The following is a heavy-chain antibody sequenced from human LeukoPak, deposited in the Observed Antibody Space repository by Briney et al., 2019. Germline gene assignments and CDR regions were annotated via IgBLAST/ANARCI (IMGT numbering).Heavy chain of an antibody. J-gene: IGHJ4*02. CDR1: GGSISSNY. Sequence: PSETLSLTCTVSGGSISSNYWSWIRQPPGKGLEWIGYLYYSGRTNYNPSLKSRVTMSIDASKSQFSLKLSSVTAADTAVYYCARDPNLYGSGAFDYWGQGTLVIVSA. V-gene: IGHV4-59*12. CDR3: ARDPNLYGSGAFDY. D-gene: IGHD3-10*01. CDR2: LYYSGRT.